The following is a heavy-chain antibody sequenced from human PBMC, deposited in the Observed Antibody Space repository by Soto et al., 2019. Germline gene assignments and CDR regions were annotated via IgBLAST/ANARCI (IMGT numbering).Heavy chain of an antibody. D-gene: IGHD3-9*01. Sequence: SETLSLTCTVPGGSISSYYWSWIRQPPGKGLEWIGYIYYSGSTNYNPSLKSRVTISVDTSKNQFSLKLSSVTAADTAVYYCARVTVGYYDILTGSIFDYWGQGTLVTVSS. CDR2: IYYSGST. V-gene: IGHV4-59*01. CDR3: ARVTVGYYDILTGSIFDY. J-gene: IGHJ4*02. CDR1: GGSISSYY.